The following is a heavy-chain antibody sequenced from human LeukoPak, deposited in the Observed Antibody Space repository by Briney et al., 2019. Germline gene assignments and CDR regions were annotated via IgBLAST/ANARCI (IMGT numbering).Heavy chain of an antibody. CDR1: GFAFSTYS. V-gene: IGHV3-23*01. CDR2: ISGSGGTT. Sequence: DPGGSLRLSCAASGFAFSTYSMSWVRQAPGKGLEWVSVISGSGGTTYYADPVKGRFTISRDNSKNTLYLQMSSLRAEDTAVYYCVGRRTSAAGNFWGQGTLVTASS. J-gene: IGHJ4*02. CDR3: VGRRTSAAGNF. D-gene: IGHD6-13*01.